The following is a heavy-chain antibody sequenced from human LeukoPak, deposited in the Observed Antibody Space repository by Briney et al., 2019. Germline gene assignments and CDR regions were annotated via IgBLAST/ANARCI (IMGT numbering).Heavy chain of an antibody. CDR3: ARHLRVGATQSNFDF. Sequence: GESLKISCKGSGYSFNTYWIAWVRQMPGKGLEVMGIVYPGDSDTRYSPSFQGQVTISVDKSISTAYPQWSSLKASDTAIYYCARHLRVGATQSNFDFWGQGTLVTVSS. D-gene: IGHD1-26*01. V-gene: IGHV5-51*01. CDR1: GYSFNTYW. J-gene: IGHJ4*02. CDR2: VYPGDSDT.